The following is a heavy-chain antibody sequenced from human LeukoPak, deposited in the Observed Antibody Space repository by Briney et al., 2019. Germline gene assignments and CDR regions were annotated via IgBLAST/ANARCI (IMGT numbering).Heavy chain of an antibody. V-gene: IGHV3-30*03. CDR1: GFTFRTYG. CDR2: ISYDGSNK. J-gene: IGHJ4*02. CDR3: ARDLRGIHDY. D-gene: IGHD3-16*01. Sequence: GGSLRLSCAASGFTFRTYGMHWVRQAPGKGLEWVAVISYDGSNKYYADSVKGRFTISRDNSKNTLYLQMHSLRVEDTAVYYCARDLRGIHDYWGQGTLVTVSS.